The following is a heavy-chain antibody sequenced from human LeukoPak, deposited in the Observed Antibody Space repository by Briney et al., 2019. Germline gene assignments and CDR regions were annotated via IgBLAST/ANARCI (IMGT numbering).Heavy chain of an antibody. J-gene: IGHJ4*02. CDR3: AKDYDSSGSIFGN. CDR2: ISFDGTKK. D-gene: IGHD3-22*01. CDR1: EFTFSAYW. Sequence: PGGSLRLSCAASEFTFSAYWMSWVRQAPGKGLEWVAVISFDGTKKNYEDSVKGRFTISRDNSKNTLYLQMNSLRAEDTAVYYCAKDYDSSGSIFGNWGQGTLVTVSS. V-gene: IGHV3-30*18.